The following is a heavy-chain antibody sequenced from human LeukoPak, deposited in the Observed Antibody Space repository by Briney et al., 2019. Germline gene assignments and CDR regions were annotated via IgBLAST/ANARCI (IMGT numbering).Heavy chain of an antibody. D-gene: IGHD6-19*01. V-gene: IGHV3-48*03. CDR3: ALLAVASDFDY. CDR2: IGSSGAIR. CDR1: GFPFSVYE. J-gene: IGHJ4*02. Sequence: GSLRLSCAVSGFPFSVYEMNWVRQAPGKGLGWVSNIGSSGAIRHYADSVKGRFSISRDNAENSLFLQMDSLRVEDTGIYYCALLAVASDFDYWGQGALVTVSS.